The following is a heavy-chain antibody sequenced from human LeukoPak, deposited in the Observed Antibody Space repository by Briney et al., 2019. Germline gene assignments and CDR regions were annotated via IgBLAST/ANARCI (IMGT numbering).Heavy chain of an antibody. Sequence: HPGGSLRLSCAASGFTFSSYAMSWVRQAPGKGLEWVSAISGSGGSTYYADSVKGRFTISRDTSKNTLYLQMNSLRAEDTVVYYCAKVKDSWGGNYYYYMDVWGKGTTVTVSS. J-gene: IGHJ6*03. D-gene: IGHD3-16*01. CDR2: ISGSGGST. CDR3: AKVKDSWGGNYYYYMDV. CDR1: GFTFSSYA. V-gene: IGHV3-23*01.